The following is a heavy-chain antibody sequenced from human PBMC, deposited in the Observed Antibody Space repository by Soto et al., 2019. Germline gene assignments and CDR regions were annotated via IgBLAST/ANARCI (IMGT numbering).Heavy chain of an antibody. CDR2: ISAYNGNT. Sequence: ASVKVSCKASGYTFTSYGISWVRQAPGQGLEWMGWISAYNGNTNYAQKLQGRVTMTTDTSTSTAYMELRSLRSDDTAVYYCARGRSSGWYEPLFDYWGQGTLVTVSS. CDR1: GYTFTSYG. D-gene: IGHD6-19*01. CDR3: ARGRSSGWYEPLFDY. J-gene: IGHJ4*02. V-gene: IGHV1-18*01.